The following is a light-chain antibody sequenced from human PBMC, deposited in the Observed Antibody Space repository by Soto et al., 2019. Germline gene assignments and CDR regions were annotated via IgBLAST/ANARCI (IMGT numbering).Light chain of an antibody. CDR2: GAS. V-gene: IGKV3-20*01. Sequence: EIVLTQSPGTLSLSPGERATLSCRASQSVYSNYLAWYQQKPGQAPRLLIYGASSRATGIPDRFSGSGSGTDFNIAISSLEPEDFAVYYCQQYGSSLMYTFGQGTKLEIK. CDR3: QQYGSSLMYT. CDR1: QSVYSNY. J-gene: IGKJ2*01.